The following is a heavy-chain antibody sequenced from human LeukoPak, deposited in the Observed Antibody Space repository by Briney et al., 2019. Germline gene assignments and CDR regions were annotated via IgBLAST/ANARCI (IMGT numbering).Heavy chain of an antibody. J-gene: IGHJ3*02. CDR1: GFTFSSYG. V-gene: IGHV3-30*02. CDR2: IRYDGSNK. D-gene: IGHD3-10*01. CDR3: AKDMSKRSGSYYNYVVGEVYDAFDI. Sequence: PGGSLRLSCAASGFTFSSYGMHWVRQAPGKGLEWVAFIRYDGSNKYYADSVKGRFTISRDNSKNTLYLQMNSLRAEDTALYYCAKDMSKRSGSYYNYVVGEVYDAFDIWGQGTMVTVSS.